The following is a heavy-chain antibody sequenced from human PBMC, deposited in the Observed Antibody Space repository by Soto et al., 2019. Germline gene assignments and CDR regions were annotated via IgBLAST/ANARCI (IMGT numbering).Heavy chain of an antibody. CDR2: ISSSSTNL. J-gene: IGHJ6*02. V-gene: IGHV3-21*01. Sequence: EVQVVESGGGLVKPGGSLRPSCAASGFTFSSYTMNWVRLAPGKGLEWVSAISSSSTNLYYAASLKGRSTTPRDKAKNSLYLQMNSLRAEDSAVYHCARDKKLPHVSGTIYYYYGMDVWGQGTTVTVSS. CDR1: GFTFSSYT. CDR3: ARDKKLPHVSGTIYYYYGMDV. D-gene: IGHD3-10*01.